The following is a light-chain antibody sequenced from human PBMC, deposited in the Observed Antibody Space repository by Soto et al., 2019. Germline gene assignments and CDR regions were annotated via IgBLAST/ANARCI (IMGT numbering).Light chain of an antibody. CDR2: DAS. CDR1: QSVNIY. Sequence: EIVLTQSPATVSLSPGERVTLSCRASQSVNIYLAWYQQKPGQAPRLLIYDASNRATGVPARFSGSGSGTDFALTISRLEPEDFALYYCQQYDASPLTFGPGTKVDIK. CDR3: QQYDASPLT. J-gene: IGKJ3*01. V-gene: IGKV3-11*01.